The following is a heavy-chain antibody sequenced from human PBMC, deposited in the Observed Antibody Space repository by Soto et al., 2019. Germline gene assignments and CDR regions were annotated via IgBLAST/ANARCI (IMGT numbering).Heavy chain of an antibody. J-gene: IGHJ4*02. D-gene: IGHD1-1*01. CDR1: GYTFTRYY. Sequence: QAQLVQSGAEVKKPGASVKVSCKASGYTFTRYYIHWVRQAPGQGPEWMGVIDPRGGGTTYSQKFQGRVTMPRDTSTPTASVDLSILRSEDTAVYFCVRDVGPDNEYWGQGTVVAVPS. CDR3: VRDVGPDNEY. V-gene: IGHV1-46*01. CDR2: IDPRGGGT.